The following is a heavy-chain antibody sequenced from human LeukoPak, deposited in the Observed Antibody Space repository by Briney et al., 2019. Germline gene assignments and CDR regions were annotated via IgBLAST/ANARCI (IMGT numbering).Heavy chain of an antibody. CDR1: GFTFSDYW. CDR2: ISPTGSTT. V-gene: IGHV3-74*01. CDR3: ARAPYYYDTSGFLI. D-gene: IGHD3-22*01. J-gene: IGHJ3*02. Sequence: PGGSLRLSCAASGFTFSDYWIHWVRQLPGKGLVWVSRISPTGSTTSYADSVKGRFTVSRDNAKNTLYLQMNSLRAEDTAVYYCARAPYYYDTSGFLIWGQGTMVTVSS.